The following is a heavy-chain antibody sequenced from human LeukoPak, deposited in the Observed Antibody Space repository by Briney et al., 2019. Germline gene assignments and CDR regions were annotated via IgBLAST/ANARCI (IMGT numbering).Heavy chain of an antibody. Sequence: QTGGSLRLSCAASGFTFSSYAMHWVRQAPGKGLEWVSVISYDGINKYHADSVKGRFTISRDNSKNTLYLQMNSLRPEDTAVYYCARDKYYYDSSGYLPDYWGQGTLVTVSS. CDR1: GFTFSSYA. V-gene: IGHV3-30-3*01. J-gene: IGHJ4*02. D-gene: IGHD3-22*01. CDR2: ISYDGINK. CDR3: ARDKYYYDSSGYLPDY.